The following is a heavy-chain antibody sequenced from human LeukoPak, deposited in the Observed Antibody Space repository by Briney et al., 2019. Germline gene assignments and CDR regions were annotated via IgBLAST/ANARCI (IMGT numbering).Heavy chain of an antibody. J-gene: IGHJ4*02. CDR1: GYXFTTYW. D-gene: IGHD2-21*02. CDR2: IYPGDSDT. CDR3: ARTYCGGDCYYSYFDY. Sequence: GESLKISCNGSGYXFTTYWIGWVRQMPGKGLEWIGIIYPGDSDTRYSPSFQGQVTISADKSISTAYLQWSSLKASDTAMYYCARTYCGGDCYYSYFDYWGQGTLVTVSS. V-gene: IGHV5-51*01.